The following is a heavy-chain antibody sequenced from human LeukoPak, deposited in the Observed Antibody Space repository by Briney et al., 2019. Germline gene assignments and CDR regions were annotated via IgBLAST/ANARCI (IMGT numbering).Heavy chain of an antibody. CDR1: GFTFSSYE. V-gene: IGHV3-7*01. D-gene: IGHD6-13*01. CDR2: IKQDGSEK. CDR3: ARDSSSWYALYYYYYYMDV. Sequence: GGSLRLSCAASGFTFSSYEMNWVRQAPGKGLEWVANIKQDGSEKYYVDSVKGRFTISRDNAKNSLYLQMNSLRAEDTAVYYCARDSSSWYALYYYYYYMDVWGKGTTVTVSS. J-gene: IGHJ6*03.